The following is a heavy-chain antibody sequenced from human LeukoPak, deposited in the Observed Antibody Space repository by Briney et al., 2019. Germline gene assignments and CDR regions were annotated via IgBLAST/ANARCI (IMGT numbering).Heavy chain of an antibody. Sequence: GRSLRLSCAASGFTFDDYAMHWVRQAPGKGLEWVSGISWNSGSIGYADSVKGRFTISRDNAKNSLYLQMNSLRAEDMALYYCAKMGGGNSEAFDIWGQGTTVTVSS. J-gene: IGHJ3*02. CDR3: AKMGGGNSEAFDI. V-gene: IGHV3-9*03. CDR1: GFTFDDYA. CDR2: ISWNSGSI. D-gene: IGHD4-23*01.